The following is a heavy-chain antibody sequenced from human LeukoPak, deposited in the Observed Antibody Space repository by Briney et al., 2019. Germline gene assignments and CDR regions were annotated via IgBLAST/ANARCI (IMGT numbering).Heavy chain of an antibody. CDR1: GYTFTSYG. V-gene: IGHV1-18*01. CDR2: ISAYNGNT. J-gene: IGHJ6*03. CDR3: ARDGYGNYDFWSGSYYYYYMDV. Sequence: ASVKVSCKASGYTFTSYGISWVRQAPGQGLEWMGWISAYNGNTNYAQKFQGRVTMTTDTSTSTAYMELRSLRSDDTAVYYCARDGYGNYDFWSGSYYYYYMDVWGKGTTVTVSS. D-gene: IGHD3-3*01.